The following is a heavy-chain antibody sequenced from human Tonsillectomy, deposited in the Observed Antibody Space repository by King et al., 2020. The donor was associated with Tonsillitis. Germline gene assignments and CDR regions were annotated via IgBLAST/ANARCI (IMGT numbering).Heavy chain of an antibody. D-gene: IGHD6-13*01. CDR3: LSSIIAAAGRHCDY. CDR2: IRYDGSIK. Sequence: VQLVESGGGVVQPGGSLRLSCEASGFTFSNYGMHWVRQAPAKGLEWVTWIRYDGSIKYYADSVKGRFTISRDNSKNTLYLQMHSLRPEDAALYYCLSSIIAAAGRHCDYWGQGTLVTVSS. CDR1: GFTFSNYG. V-gene: IGHV3-30*02. J-gene: IGHJ4*02.